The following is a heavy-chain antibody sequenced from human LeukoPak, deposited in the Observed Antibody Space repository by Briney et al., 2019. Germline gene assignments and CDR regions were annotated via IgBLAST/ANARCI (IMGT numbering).Heavy chain of an antibody. Sequence: GGSLRLSCAASGFTFSNAWMSWVRQAPGKGLEWVGRIKSNTDRGTTDYAAPVKGRFTISRDDSKNTLYLQMNSLKTEDTAVYYCTTDHHREMVTITDYWGQGTLVTVSS. CDR3: TTDHHREMVTITDY. D-gene: IGHD5-24*01. J-gene: IGHJ4*02. CDR1: GFTFSNAW. V-gene: IGHV3-15*01. CDR2: IKSNTDRGTT.